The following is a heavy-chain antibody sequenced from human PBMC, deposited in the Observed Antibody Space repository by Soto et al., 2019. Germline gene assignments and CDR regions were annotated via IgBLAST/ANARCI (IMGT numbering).Heavy chain of an antibody. CDR2: IYYSGST. CDR1: GGSISSGGYY. Sequence: SETLSLTCTVSGGSISSGGYYWSWIRQHPGKGLEWIGYIYYSGSTYYNPSLKSRVTISVDTSKNQFSLKLSSVTAADTAVYYCARNPRRTIFGVVERKRNWFDPWGQGTLVTVSS. CDR3: ARNPRRTIFGVVERKRNWFDP. V-gene: IGHV4-31*03. D-gene: IGHD3-3*01. J-gene: IGHJ5*02.